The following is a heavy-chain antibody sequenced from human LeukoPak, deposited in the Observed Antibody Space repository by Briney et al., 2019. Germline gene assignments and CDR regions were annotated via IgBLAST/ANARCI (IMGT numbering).Heavy chain of an antibody. V-gene: IGHV3-53*01. CDR2: IYSGGST. Sequence: GGSLRLSCAASGFTVSSNYMSWVRQAPGKGVEWVSVIYSGGSTYYADSVKGRFTISRDNSKNTLYLQMNSLRAEDTAVYYCARVNPYGELLPDYWGQGTLVTVSS. CDR3: ARVNPYGELLPDY. CDR1: GFTVSSNY. J-gene: IGHJ4*02. D-gene: IGHD1-26*01.